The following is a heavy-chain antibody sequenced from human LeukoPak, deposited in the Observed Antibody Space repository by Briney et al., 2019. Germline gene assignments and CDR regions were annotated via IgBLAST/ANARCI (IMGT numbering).Heavy chain of an antibody. CDR3: ASASSHRTAAGGDY. Sequence: GGSLRLSCAASGFTFSTYWMHWVRQAPGKGLVWVSRINGDGGSRNYADSVKGRFAISRDNAKNTLYLQMSSLRVEDTAVYYCASASSHRTAAGGDYWGQGTLVTVST. CDR1: GFTFSTYW. J-gene: IGHJ4*02. CDR2: INGDGGSR. V-gene: IGHV3-74*01. D-gene: IGHD6-13*01.